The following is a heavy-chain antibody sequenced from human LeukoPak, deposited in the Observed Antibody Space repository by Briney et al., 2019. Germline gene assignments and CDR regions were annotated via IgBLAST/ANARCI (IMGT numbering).Heavy chain of an antibody. J-gene: IGHJ5*02. Sequence: GESLKISCKGFGYSFTTYWIAWVRQVPGKGLEWMGIIYPGDSDTRYNPSFQGRVTVSADKSISTAYLKWSSLKASDTAMYYCAGASYDFWSGFNWFDPWGQGTLVTVSS. D-gene: IGHD3-3*01. CDR1: GYSFTTYW. CDR2: IYPGDSDT. CDR3: AGASYDFWSGFNWFDP. V-gene: IGHV5-51*01.